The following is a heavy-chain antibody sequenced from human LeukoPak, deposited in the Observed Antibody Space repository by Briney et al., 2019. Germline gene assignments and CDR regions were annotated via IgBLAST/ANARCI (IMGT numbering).Heavy chain of an antibody. CDR3: AGWEYSSSSALYYYYYYYMDV. CDR2: IYYSGST. CDR1: GGSISSYY. J-gene: IGHJ6*03. V-gene: IGHV4-59*01. D-gene: IGHD6-6*01. Sequence: SETLSLTCTVSGGSISSYYWSWIRQPPGKGLEWIGYIYYSGSTNYNPSLKSRVTISVDTSKNQFSLKLSSVTAADTAVYYCAGWEYSSSSALYYYYYYYMDVWGKGTTVTVSS.